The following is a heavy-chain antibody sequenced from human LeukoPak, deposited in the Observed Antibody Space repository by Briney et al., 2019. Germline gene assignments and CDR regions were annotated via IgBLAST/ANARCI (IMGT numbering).Heavy chain of an antibody. D-gene: IGHD3-10*01. CDR3: ARVSFYYGSGSYYSSFDP. Sequence: PSETLSLTCPVSGGSLSSYYWSWIRQPPGKGLEWIGYIYYSGRTNYNPSLKSRVTISVDMSKNQFSLKLSSVTAADTAVYYCARVSFYYGSGSYYSSFDPWGQGTLVTVSS. CDR1: GGSLSSYY. V-gene: IGHV4-59*01. J-gene: IGHJ5*02. CDR2: IYYSGRT.